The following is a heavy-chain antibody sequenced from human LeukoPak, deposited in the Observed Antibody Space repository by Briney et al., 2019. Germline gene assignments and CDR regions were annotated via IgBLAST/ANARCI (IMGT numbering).Heavy chain of an antibody. CDR3: ARGDIALDY. CDR1: GDSFSSNSAV. D-gene: IGHD5-12*01. Sequence: SQTLSLTCALSGDSFSSNSAVGNWIRQSPSRGLEWLGRTYYKSKWSSDFAISVKSRITINPDTSKNQFSLHLNSVTPEDTAVYYCARGDIALDYWGQGTLVTVSS. V-gene: IGHV6-1*01. J-gene: IGHJ4*02. CDR2: TYYKSKWSS.